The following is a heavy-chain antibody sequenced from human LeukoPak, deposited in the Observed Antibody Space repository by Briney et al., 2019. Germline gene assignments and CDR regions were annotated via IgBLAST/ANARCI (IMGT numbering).Heavy chain of an antibody. CDR3: ARRPVAGAVSPYYFDY. J-gene: IGHJ4*02. Sequence: GSLRLSCAASGFTFSSYAMSWVRQPPGKGLEWIGEINHSGSTNYNPSLKSRVTISVDTSKNQFSLKLSSVTAADTAVYYCARRPVAGAVSPYYFDYWGQGTLVTVSS. CDR2: INHSGST. CDR1: GFTFSSYA. V-gene: IGHV4-34*01. D-gene: IGHD6-19*01.